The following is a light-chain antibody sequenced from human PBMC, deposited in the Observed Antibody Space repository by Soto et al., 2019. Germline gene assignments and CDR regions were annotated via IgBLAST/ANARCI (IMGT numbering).Light chain of an antibody. J-gene: IGKJ3*01. CDR1: QSVLHCSKGNSY. V-gene: IGKV4-1*01. CDR3: QQYQSIPFT. Sequence: DIVMTQSPDSLALSLGERATINCRSSQSVLHCSKGNSYLAWYQQKPGQPPRLLIYWSSTRESGVPDRFSGSGSGTDFTLTVSSLQAEDAAVYYCQQYQSIPFTFGPGTKVHI. CDR2: WSS.